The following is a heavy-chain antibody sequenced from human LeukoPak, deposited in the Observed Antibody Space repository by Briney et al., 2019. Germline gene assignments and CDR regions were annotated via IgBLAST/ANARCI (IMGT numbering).Heavy chain of an antibody. J-gene: IGHJ4*02. CDR2: IIPIFGTA. Sequence: GSSVKVSCKASGGTFSSYDISWVRQAPGQGLEWMGGIIPIFGTANYAQKFQGRVTITADESTSTAYMELSSLRSEDTAVYYCATRPVVMGGYYFDYWGQGTLVTVSS. CDR1: GGTFSSYD. CDR3: ATRPVVMGGYYFDY. D-gene: IGHD4-23*01. V-gene: IGHV1-69*01.